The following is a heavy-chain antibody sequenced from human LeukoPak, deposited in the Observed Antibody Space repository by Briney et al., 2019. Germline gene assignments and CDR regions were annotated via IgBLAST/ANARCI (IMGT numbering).Heavy chain of an antibody. V-gene: IGHV3-30*18. Sequence: GGSLRLSCAASGFTFSSYGMHWVRQAPGKGLEWVAVISNDGSKKYCADSVRGRFTISRDNSKNTLYLQMNSLRADDTAVYYCANWGRFDPWGQGTLVTVSS. CDR1: GFTFSSYG. J-gene: IGHJ5*02. D-gene: IGHD3-16*01. CDR3: ANWGRFDP. CDR2: ISNDGSKK.